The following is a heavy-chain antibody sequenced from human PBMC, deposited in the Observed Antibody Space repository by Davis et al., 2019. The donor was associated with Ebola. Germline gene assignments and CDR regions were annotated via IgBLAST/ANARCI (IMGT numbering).Heavy chain of an antibody. CDR3: ARVDSGGSPDY. CDR1: GFTVSSNY. V-gene: IGHV3-53*04. Sequence: GESLKISCAASGFTVSSNYMSWVRQAPGKGLEWVSVIYSGGSTYYADSVKGRFTISRHNSKNTLYLQMNSLRAEDTAVYYCARVDSGGSPDYWGQGTLVTVSS. J-gene: IGHJ4*02. D-gene: IGHD2-15*01. CDR2: IYSGGST.